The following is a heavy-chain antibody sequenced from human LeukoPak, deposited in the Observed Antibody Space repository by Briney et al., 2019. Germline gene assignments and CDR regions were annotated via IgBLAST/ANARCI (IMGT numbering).Heavy chain of an antibody. CDR3: ARDQVWWPLGSLSYYMDV. J-gene: IGHJ6*03. Sequence: SETLSLTCTVSGGSISSNNYYWSWTRQPAGKGLEWIGRIYASGSTNYNPSLKSRVTMSVDTSKNQFSLKLSSVTAADTAVYYCARDQVWWPLGSLSYYMDVWGKGTTVTVSS. CDR1: GGSISSNNYY. V-gene: IGHV4-61*02. CDR2: IYASGST. D-gene: IGHD4/OR15-4a*01.